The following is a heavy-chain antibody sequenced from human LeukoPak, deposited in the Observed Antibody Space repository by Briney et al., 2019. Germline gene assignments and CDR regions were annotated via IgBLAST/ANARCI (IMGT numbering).Heavy chain of an antibody. J-gene: IGHJ3*02. V-gene: IGHV1-2*06. CDR1: GYTFTGYY. CDR2: INPYSGGT. CDR3: ASYGESTWAFDI. Sequence: ASVKVSCKASGYTFTGYYMHWVRQAPGQGLEWMGRINPYSGGTNYAQKFQGRVTMTGDTSISTAYMELSRLRSDDTAVYYCASYGESTWAFDIWGQGTMVTVSS. D-gene: IGHD3-10*01.